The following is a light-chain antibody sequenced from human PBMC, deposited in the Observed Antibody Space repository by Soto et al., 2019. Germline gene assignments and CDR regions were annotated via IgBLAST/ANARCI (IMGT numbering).Light chain of an antibody. V-gene: IGKV1-27*01. Sequence: DIQMTQSPSSLTASVGDRVTITCRASDTISVYLAWYQHKPGKVPERLIYASSISQSGVPSRFSGSRSDTEFTLTISSLQPEDVGTYYCQKYNTAPFTFGPGTKVEIK. CDR1: DTISVY. CDR3: QKYNTAPFT. J-gene: IGKJ3*01. CDR2: ASS.